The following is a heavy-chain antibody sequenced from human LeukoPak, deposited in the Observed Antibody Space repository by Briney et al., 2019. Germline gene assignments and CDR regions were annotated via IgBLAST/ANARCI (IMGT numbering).Heavy chain of an antibody. D-gene: IGHD3-22*01. J-gene: IGHJ4*02. CDR1: GYTFTGYY. CDR3: ARAPYYYDSSATPHFDY. V-gene: IGHV1-2*06. CDR2: INPNSGGT. Sequence: ASVKVSCKASGYTFTGYYMHWVRRAPGQGLEWMGRINPNSGGTNYAQKFQGRVTMTRDTSISTAYMELSRLRSDDTAVYYCARAPYYYDSSATPHFDYWGQGTLVTLSS.